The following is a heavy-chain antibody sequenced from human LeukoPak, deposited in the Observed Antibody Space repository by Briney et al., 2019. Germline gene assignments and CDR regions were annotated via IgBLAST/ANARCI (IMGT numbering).Heavy chain of an antibody. CDR3: ARQDTAMVLGY. D-gene: IGHD5-18*01. V-gene: IGHV4-39*01. CDR2: IYYSGST. CDR1: GGSISSSSYY. Sequence: SETLSLTCTVSGGSISSSSYYWGWLPQPPGKGLEWIGRIYYSGSTYYNPSLKSRVTISVDTSKNQFSLKLSSVTAADTAVYYCARQDTAMVLGYWGQGTLVTVSS. J-gene: IGHJ4*02.